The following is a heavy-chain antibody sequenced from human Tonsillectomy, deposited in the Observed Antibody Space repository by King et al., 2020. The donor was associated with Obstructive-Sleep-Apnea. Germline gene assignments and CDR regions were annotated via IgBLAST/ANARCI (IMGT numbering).Heavy chain of an antibody. CDR1: GFTVSSHY. V-gene: IGHV3-53*04. CDR2: IYAGGNT. J-gene: IGHJ4*02. Sequence: VQLVESGGALVQPGGSLRLSCAASGFTVSSHYMSGVRQAPGKGREWVSVIYAGGNTYCAASVKGRFTISKHRSKNTLYLQMNSLRAEDTAVYYCARDLDIRGQGTLVTVSS. CDR3: ARDLDI. D-gene: IGHD2-2*03.